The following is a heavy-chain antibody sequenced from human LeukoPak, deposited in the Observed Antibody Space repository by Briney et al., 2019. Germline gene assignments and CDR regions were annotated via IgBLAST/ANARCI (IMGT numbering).Heavy chain of an antibody. Sequence: KSSETLSLTCTVSGGSISSGGYYWSWIRQHPGKGLEWIGYIYYSGSTYYNPSLKSRVTISVDTSKNQFSLKLSSVTAADTAVYYCAASSSSWYPPFGYWGQGTLVTVSS. CDR2: IYYSGST. D-gene: IGHD6-13*01. CDR1: GGSISSGGYY. V-gene: IGHV4-31*03. J-gene: IGHJ4*02. CDR3: AASSSSWYPPFGY.